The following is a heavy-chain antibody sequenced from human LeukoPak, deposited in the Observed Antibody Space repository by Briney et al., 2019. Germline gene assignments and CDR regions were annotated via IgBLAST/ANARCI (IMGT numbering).Heavy chain of an antibody. CDR3: ARGVYIAAAQYGY. V-gene: IGHV4-59*01. D-gene: IGHD6-13*01. CDR1: GGSISNYY. J-gene: IGHJ4*02. Sequence: SETLSLTCTVSGGSISNYYWSWIRQPPGKGLEWIGYIYYSGTTNYNPSLKSRVTISVDTSKNQFSLKLDSVTAAGTAVYYCARGVYIAAAQYGYWGQGTLVTVSS. CDR2: IYYSGTT.